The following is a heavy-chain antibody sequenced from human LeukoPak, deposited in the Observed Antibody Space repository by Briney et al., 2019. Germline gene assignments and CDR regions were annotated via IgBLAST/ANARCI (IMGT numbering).Heavy chain of an antibody. J-gene: IGHJ3*02. CDR1: GGSISSGGYS. V-gene: IGHV4-30-2*01. Sequence: SETLSLTCTVSGGSISSGGYSWSWIRQPPGKGLEWIGYIYHSGSTYYNPSLKSRVTISVDRSKNQFSLKLSSVTAADTAVYYCARGEGRDIWGQGTMVTVSS. CDR3: ARGEGRDI. CDR2: IYHSGST.